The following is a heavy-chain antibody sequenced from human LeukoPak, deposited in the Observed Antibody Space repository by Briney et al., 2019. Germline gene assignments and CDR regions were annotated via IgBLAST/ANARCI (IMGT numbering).Heavy chain of an antibody. CDR3: ASAVVPDLFDY. J-gene: IGHJ4*02. D-gene: IGHD2-2*01. V-gene: IGHV4-59*01. CDR1: GDSISSNY. CDR2: IYYSGST. Sequence: SETLSLTCSVSGDSISSNYWSWMRQPPGKGLEWIGYIYYSGSTNYNPSLKSRVTISVDTSKNQFSLKLSSVTAADTAVYYCASAVVPDLFDYWGQGTLVTVSS.